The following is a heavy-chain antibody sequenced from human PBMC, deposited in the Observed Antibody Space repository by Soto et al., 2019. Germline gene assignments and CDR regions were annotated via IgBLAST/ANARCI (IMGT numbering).Heavy chain of an antibody. CDR1: GFNFSVSS. V-gene: IGHV3-73*01. Sequence: EVQLVECGGGLVQPGGSVKLSCAASGFNFSVSSMHWVRQASGKGLEWVGRIRSKAKDYATAYAESVKGRFAISRDDLKNTMYLQMISLRTEDTAMYYCAIEGAVLGQWGQGTLVTVSS. CDR3: AIEGAVLGQ. CDR2: IRSKAKDYAT. D-gene: IGHD1-26*01. J-gene: IGHJ4*02.